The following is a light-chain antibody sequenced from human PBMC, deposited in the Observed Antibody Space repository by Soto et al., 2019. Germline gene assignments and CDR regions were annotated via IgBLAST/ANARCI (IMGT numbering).Light chain of an antibody. CDR1: QSISNW. V-gene: IGKV1-5*01. Sequence: DIQMTQSPSTLSASVGDRVTITCLASQSISNWLAWYQQKPGKAPNLLIYDASSFESGVPSRFSGSGSGTDFTLTICRLEPEYFAVYYYQHYVTSLTTFGQGTKVDI. J-gene: IGKJ1*01. CDR2: DAS. CDR3: QHYVTSLTT.